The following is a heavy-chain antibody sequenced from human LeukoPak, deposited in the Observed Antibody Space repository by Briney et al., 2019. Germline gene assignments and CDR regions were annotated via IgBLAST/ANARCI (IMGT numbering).Heavy chain of an antibody. CDR3: ANLMTTVTTDY. D-gene: IGHD4-17*01. J-gene: IGHJ4*02. V-gene: IGHV1-2*02. CDR2: INPDSGGT. CDR1: GYTFTGYY. Sequence: ASVKVSFKASGYTFTGYYIHWVRQAPGQGLEWMGWINPDSGGTNYAQKFQGRVTMTRDASTNTPYMELSGLRSDDTAVYYCANLMTTVTTDYWGQGTLVTVSS.